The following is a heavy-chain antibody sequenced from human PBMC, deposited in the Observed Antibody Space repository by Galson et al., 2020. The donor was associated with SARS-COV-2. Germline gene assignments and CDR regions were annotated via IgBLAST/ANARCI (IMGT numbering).Heavy chain of an antibody. CDR2: INTSGAT. J-gene: IGHJ3*02. CDR3: ARDAYSNALVIFDM. CDR1: DGPMRSSTKY. D-gene: IGHD4-4*01. Sequence: SETLSLTCIVPDGPMRSSTKYWNWIRQPAGKGLEWIGRINTSGATNYNPALTSRVTISVDTSKNQFSLQLSFVTAADTAVYYCARDAYSNALVIFDMWGPGTLVTVSS. V-gene: IGHV4-61*02.